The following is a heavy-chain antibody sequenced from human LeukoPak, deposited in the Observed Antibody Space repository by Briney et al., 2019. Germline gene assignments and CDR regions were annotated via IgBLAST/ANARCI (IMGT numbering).Heavy chain of an antibody. CDR1: GFTFSSYA. CDR2: ISYDGSNK. CDR3: ARDRAIFVDY. D-gene: IGHD3-3*01. J-gene: IGHJ4*02. Sequence: GGPLRLSCAASGFTFSSYAMHWVRQAPGKGLEWVAVISYDGSNKYYADSVKGRFTISRDNSKNTLYLQMNSLRAEDTAVYYCARDRAIFVDYWGQGTLVTVSS. V-gene: IGHV3-30-3*01.